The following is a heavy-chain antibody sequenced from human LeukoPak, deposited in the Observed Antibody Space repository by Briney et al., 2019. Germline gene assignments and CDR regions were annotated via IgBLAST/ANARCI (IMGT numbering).Heavy chain of an antibody. D-gene: IGHD3-10*01. Sequence: SVKVSCKASGGTFSSYPISWVRQAPGQGLDWMGGIIPIFGTANYAQKFQGRVTITADESTSTAYMELSSLRSEDTAVYYCARGRRNYYGSGRLYGMDVWGKGTTVTVSS. J-gene: IGHJ6*04. V-gene: IGHV1-69*13. CDR1: GGTFSSYP. CDR2: IIPIFGTA. CDR3: ARGRRNYYGSGRLYGMDV.